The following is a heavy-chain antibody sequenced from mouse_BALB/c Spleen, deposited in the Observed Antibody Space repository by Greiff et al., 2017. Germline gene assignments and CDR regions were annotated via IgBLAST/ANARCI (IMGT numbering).Heavy chain of an antibody. J-gene: IGHJ4*01. Sequence: EVHLVESGGGLVQPGGSRKLSCAASGFTFSDYGMAWVRQAPGKGPEWVAFISNLAYSSYYADAVTGRFTIARENAKNTLYLEMSSLRSEDTAMYYCARQLGEDYAMDYWGQGTSVTVSS. CDR2: ISNLAYSS. V-gene: IGHV5-15*02. CDR3: ARQLGEDYAMDY. D-gene: IGHD4-1*02. CDR1: GFTFSDYG.